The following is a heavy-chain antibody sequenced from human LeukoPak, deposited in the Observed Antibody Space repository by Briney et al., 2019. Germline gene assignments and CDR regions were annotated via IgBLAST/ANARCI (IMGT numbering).Heavy chain of an antibody. Sequence: NPSETLSLTCAVSGGSISSSNWWSWLRQPPGKGLEWIGEIYHSGSTNYNPSLKSRVTMAVDTSKNQFSLKLSSVTAADTAVYYCARDAYYYGSGSDAFDIWGQGTMVTVSS. CDR3: ARDAYYYGSGSDAFDI. CDR1: GGSISSSNW. CDR2: IYHSGST. J-gene: IGHJ3*02. V-gene: IGHV4-4*02. D-gene: IGHD3-10*01.